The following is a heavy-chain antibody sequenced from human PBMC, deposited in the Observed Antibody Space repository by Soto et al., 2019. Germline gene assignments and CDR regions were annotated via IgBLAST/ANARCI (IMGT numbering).Heavy chain of an antibody. CDR1: GGTFSSYT. CDR3: ARDRHGYCRGGSCYSGHGFDP. D-gene: IGHD2-15*01. Sequence: QVQLVQSGAEVKKPGSSVKVSCKASGGTFSSYTISWLRQAPGQGLEWMGRIIHILGIANYEQKFQGRVTIPADKSTSTAYIELSRLRSEATAVYYCARDRHGYCRGGSCYSGHGFDPWGQGTLVTVSS. V-gene: IGHV1-69*08. CDR2: IIHILGIA. J-gene: IGHJ5*02.